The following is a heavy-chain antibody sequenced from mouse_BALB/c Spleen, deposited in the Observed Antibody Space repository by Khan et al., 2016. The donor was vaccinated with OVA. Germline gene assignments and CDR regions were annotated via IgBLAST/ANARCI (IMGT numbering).Heavy chain of an antibody. CDR1: GYSITSDYA. Sequence: EVELVESGPGLVNPSQSLSLTCTVTGYSITSDYAWNWIRQFPGNKLEWMGNINYSGSTNYNPALKSRISITRDTSKNQFFLQLNSVTTEDTATYYCARDGSRYNYAMDYWGQGTSVTVSS. J-gene: IGHJ4*01. D-gene: IGHD2-3*01. V-gene: IGHV3-2*02. CDR3: ARDGSRYNYAMDY. CDR2: INYSGST.